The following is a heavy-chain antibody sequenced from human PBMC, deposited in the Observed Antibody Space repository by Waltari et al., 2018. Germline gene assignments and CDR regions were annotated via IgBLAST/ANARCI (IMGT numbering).Heavy chain of an antibody. CDR1: GGSISSSSYY. CDR2: IYYSGVT. Sequence: QLQLQESGPGLVKPSETLSLTCTVSGGSISSSSYYWGWIRQPPGKGLEWIGRIYYSGVTYYNPSRKSRVTISVDTSKNQFSLKLSSVTAADTAVYYCARQDITAHYLDAFDIWGQGTMVTVSS. V-gene: IGHV4-39*01. D-gene: IGHD1-26*01. J-gene: IGHJ3*02. CDR3: ARQDITAHYLDAFDI.